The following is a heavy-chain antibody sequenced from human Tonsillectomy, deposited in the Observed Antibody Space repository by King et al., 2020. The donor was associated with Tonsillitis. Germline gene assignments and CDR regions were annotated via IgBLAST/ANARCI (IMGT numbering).Heavy chain of an antibody. J-gene: IGHJ4*02. D-gene: IGHD3-9*01. V-gene: IGHV1-2*02. CDR2: INPNSGGT. Sequence: QLVQSGAEVKKPGASVKVSCKASGHTFNGYYIHWVRQAPGQGLEWMGWINPNSGGTNYAQKFQGRVTMTRDTSITIAYMEVRRLRSDDTAVYYCARRPEGADWLPIDYWGQGTLVTVSS. CDR3: ARRPEGADWLPIDY. CDR1: GHTFNGYY.